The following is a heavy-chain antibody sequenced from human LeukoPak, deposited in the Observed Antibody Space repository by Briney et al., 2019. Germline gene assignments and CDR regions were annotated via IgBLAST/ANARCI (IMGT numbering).Heavy chain of an antibody. V-gene: IGHV4-39*01. CDR1: GGHVTSVSHF. J-gene: IGHJ4*02. Sequence: SETLSLTCSVFGGHVTSVSHFWGWIRQPPGKGLEWIGNFHYGGSTYYNPSLESRVTIAVDTSKNQFSLELNSVTAADTAVYYCARRTFGSSRSDYWGQGTLVTVSP. CDR3: ARRTFGSSRSDY. D-gene: IGHD6-19*01. CDR2: FHYGGST.